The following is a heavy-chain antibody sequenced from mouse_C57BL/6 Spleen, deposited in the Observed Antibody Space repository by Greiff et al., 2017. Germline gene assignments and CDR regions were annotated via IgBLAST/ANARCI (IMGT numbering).Heavy chain of an antibody. CDR1: GYAFSSSW. CDR3: APDSSGYDYAMDY. Sequence: QVQLQQSGPELVKPGASVKISCKASGYAFSSSWMNWVKQRPGKGLEWIGRIYPGDGDTNYNGKFKGKATLTADKSSSTAYMQLSSLTSEDSAVYFCAPDSSGYDYAMDYWGQGTSVTVSS. J-gene: IGHJ4*01. V-gene: IGHV1-82*01. CDR2: IYPGDGDT. D-gene: IGHD3-2*02.